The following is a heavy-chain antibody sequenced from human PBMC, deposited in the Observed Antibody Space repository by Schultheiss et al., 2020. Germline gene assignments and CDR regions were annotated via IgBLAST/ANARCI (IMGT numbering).Heavy chain of an antibody. CDR3: AFTIFGVVIHYYYYMDV. CDR2: IYHSGST. D-gene: IGHD3-3*01. J-gene: IGHJ6*03. V-gene: IGHV4-34*01. Sequence: SETLSLTCAVYGGSFSGYYWSWIRQPPGKGLEWIGEIYHSGSTNYNPSLKSRVTISVDKSKNQFSLKLSSVTAADTAVYYCAFTIFGVVIHYYYYMDVWGKGTTVTVSS. CDR1: GGSFSGYY.